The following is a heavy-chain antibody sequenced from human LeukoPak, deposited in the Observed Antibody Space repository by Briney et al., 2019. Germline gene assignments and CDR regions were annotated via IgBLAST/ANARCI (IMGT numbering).Heavy chain of an antibody. J-gene: IGHJ4*02. V-gene: IGHV4-39*07. Sequence: PSETLSLTCTVSGGSISSSSYYWGWIRQPPGKGLEWIGSIYYSGSTYYNPSLKSRVTISVDTSKNQFSLKLSSVTAADTAVYYCARGDYYDSSGYPTPGDYWGQGTLVTVS. CDR1: GGSISSSSYY. D-gene: IGHD3-22*01. CDR3: ARGDYYDSSGYPTPGDY. CDR2: IYYSGST.